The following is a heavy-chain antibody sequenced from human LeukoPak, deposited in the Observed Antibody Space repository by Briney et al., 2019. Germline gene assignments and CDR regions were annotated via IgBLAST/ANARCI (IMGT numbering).Heavy chain of an antibody. D-gene: IGHD1-1*01. V-gene: IGHV1-2*02. J-gene: IGHJ6*02. Sequence: GASVKVSCKASGYTFTGYYMHWVRQAPGQGLEWMGWINPNSGGTNYAQKFQGRVTMTRDTAISTAYMELSRLRSDDAAVYYCARGEERPWGGYYDMDVWGQGTTVTVSS. CDR3: ARGEERPWGGYYDMDV. CDR1: GYTFTGYY. CDR2: INPNSGGT.